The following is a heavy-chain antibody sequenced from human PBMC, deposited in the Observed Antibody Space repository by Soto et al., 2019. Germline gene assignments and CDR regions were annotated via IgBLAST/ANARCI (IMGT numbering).Heavy chain of an antibody. CDR3: ARGYYDFWSGYYISPYGMDV. J-gene: IGHJ6*02. CDR1: GFTFSDYY. Sequence: ESGGGLVKPGGSLRLSCAVSGFTFSDYYMSWIRQAPGKGLEWVSYISSRGSSIYYADSVKGRFTISRDNAKNSLYLQMNGLRAEDTAVYYCARGYYDFWSGYYISPYGMDVWGQGTTVTVSS. V-gene: IGHV3-11*01. CDR2: ISSRGSSI. D-gene: IGHD3-3*01.